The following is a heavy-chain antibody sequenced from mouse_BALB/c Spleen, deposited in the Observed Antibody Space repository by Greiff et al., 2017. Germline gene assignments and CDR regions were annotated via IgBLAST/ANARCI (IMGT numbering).Heavy chain of an antibody. J-gene: IGHJ4*01. CDR2: IDPANGNT. Sequence: EVQRVESGAELVKPGASVKLSCTASGFNIKDTYMHWVKQRPEQGLEWIGRIDPANGNTKYDPKFQGKATITADTSSNTAYLQLSSLTSEDTAVYYCAKIYDGYDYAMDYWGQGTSVTVSS. V-gene: IGHV14-3*02. CDR3: AKIYDGYDYAMDY. CDR1: GFNIKDTY. D-gene: IGHD2-3*01.